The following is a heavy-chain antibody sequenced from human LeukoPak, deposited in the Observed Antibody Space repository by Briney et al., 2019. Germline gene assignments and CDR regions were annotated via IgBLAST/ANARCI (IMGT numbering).Heavy chain of an antibody. J-gene: IGHJ4*02. V-gene: IGHV4-59*02. CDR3: AISYGGYVLDS. CDR1: GASVSNHY. CDR2: AYYSGST. D-gene: IGHD5-12*01. Sequence: SETLSLTCSVSGASVSNHYCTWIRQPPGKRLEWIGYAYYSGSTNYNASLKSRVTISVDTSKNQFSLRLNSVTAADTAVYYCAISYGGYVLDSWVQGTLVIVSS.